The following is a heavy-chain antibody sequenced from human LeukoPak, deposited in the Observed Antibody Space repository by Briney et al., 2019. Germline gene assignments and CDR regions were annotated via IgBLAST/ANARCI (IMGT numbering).Heavy chain of an antibody. V-gene: IGHV4-59*01. J-gene: IGHJ3*02. D-gene: IGHD2-21*02. CDR3: AREKVTYCGGDSWCHTFDI. Sequence: SETLSLTCTVSGGSISSYYWSWIRQPPGKGLEWIGYIYYSGSTNYNPSLTSRVTISVDTSQNQFSLKLSSVTAADTAVYYCAREKVTYCGGDSWCHTFDIWGQGTLVTVSS. CDR2: IYYSGST. CDR1: GGSISSYY.